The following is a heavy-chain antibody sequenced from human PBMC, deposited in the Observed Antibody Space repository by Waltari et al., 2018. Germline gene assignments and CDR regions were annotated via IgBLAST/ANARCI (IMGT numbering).Heavy chain of an antibody. CDR2: IQYDGRNK. Sequence: QVQLVESGGGVVQPGGSLRLSCAASGFTFSNYGMHWVRQAPGKGLQWVAFIQYDGRNKYYAESVKGRLTISRDNSKNTLYLQMDSLRAEDTALYYCAKWYGGDYYFDYWGQGTLVTVSS. CDR1: GFTFSNYG. CDR3: AKWYGGDYYFDY. J-gene: IGHJ4*02. D-gene: IGHD1-26*01. V-gene: IGHV3-30*02.